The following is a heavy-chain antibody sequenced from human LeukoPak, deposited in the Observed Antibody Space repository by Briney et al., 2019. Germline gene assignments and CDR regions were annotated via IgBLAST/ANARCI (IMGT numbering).Heavy chain of an antibody. Sequence: ASVKVSCKASGGAFGSYAISWVRQAPGQGLEWMGGIIPIFGTANYAQKFQGRVTITADESTSTAYMELSSLRSEDTAVYYCARGDSGYDFAPFDYWGQGTLVTVSS. D-gene: IGHD5-12*01. CDR3: ARGDSGYDFAPFDY. J-gene: IGHJ4*02. V-gene: IGHV1-69*13. CDR1: GGAFGSYA. CDR2: IIPIFGTA.